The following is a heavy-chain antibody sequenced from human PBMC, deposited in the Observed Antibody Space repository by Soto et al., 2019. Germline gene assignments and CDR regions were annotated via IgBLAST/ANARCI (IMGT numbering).Heavy chain of an antibody. Sequence: SETLSLTCTVSGGSISSYYWSWIRQPPGKGLEWIGYIYYSGSTNYNPSLKSRVTISVDTSKNQFSLKLSSVTAADTAVYYCARGGREGFNYPFDHCGQGTLVTVTS. J-gene: IGHJ4*02. CDR3: ARGGREGFNYPFDH. V-gene: IGHV4-59*01. D-gene: IGHD5-12*01. CDR2: IYYSGST. CDR1: GGSISSYY.